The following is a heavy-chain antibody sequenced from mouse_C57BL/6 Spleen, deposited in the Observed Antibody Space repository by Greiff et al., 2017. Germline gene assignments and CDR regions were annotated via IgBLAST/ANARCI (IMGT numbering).Heavy chain of an antibody. CDR1: GYTFTSYW. V-gene: IGHV1-55*01. D-gene: IGHD2-12*01. CDR2: IYPGSGST. CDR3: ARHYNRVGIFDY. J-gene: IGHJ2*01. Sequence: QVRLQQPGAELVKPGASVKMSCKASGYTFTSYWITWVKQRPGQGLEWIGDIYPGSGSTNYNEKFKSKATLTVDTSSSTAYMKLSSLTSEDSAVYYCARHYNRVGIFDYWGQGTTLTVSS.